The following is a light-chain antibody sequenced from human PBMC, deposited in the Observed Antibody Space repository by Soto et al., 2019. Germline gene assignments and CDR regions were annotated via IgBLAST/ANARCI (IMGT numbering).Light chain of an antibody. V-gene: IGLV2-14*01. Sequence: QSALAQPASVSGSPGQSITISCTGTSTDVGAYNYVAWYQQHPGKAPKLIIYEVTNRPSGVSYRFSASKSGNTASLTISGLHSEDEADYYCISYTGKSASYVFGTGTKVNAL. CDR1: STDVGAYNY. CDR3: ISYTGKSASYV. CDR2: EVT. J-gene: IGLJ1*01.